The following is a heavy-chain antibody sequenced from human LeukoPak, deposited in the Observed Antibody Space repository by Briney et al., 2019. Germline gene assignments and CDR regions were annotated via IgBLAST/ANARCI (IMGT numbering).Heavy chain of an antibody. CDR1: GYTFTSYA. V-gene: IGHV1-3*01. Sequence: ASVKVSCKASGYTFTSYAMHWVRQAPGQRLECMGWINAGNGNTKYSQKFQGRVTITRDTSASTAYMELSSLRSEDTAVYYCARDRGYSSSWWPVFDYWGQGTLVTVSS. D-gene: IGHD6-13*01. CDR2: INAGNGNT. CDR3: ARDRGYSSSWWPVFDY. J-gene: IGHJ4*02.